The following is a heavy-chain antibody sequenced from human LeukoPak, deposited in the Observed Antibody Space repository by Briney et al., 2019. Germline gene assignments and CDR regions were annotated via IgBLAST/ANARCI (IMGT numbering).Heavy chain of an antibody. V-gene: IGHV3-53*01. CDR1: GFTVSSNY. Sequence: GGSLRLSCAASGFTVSSNYMSWVRQAPGKGLEWVSVIYSGGSTYYADSVKGRFTISRDNSKNTLYLQMNSLRAEDTAVYYCGGRQHYYYYYGMDVWGKGTTVTVSS. CDR2: IYSGGST. D-gene: IGHD3-16*01. CDR3: GGRQHYYYYYGMDV. J-gene: IGHJ6*04.